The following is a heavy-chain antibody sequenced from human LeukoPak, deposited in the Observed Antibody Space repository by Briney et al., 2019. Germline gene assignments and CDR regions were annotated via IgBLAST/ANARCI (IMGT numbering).Heavy chain of an antibody. CDR3: ARAREVRLMVVIALDY. D-gene: IGHD2-21*01. Sequence: ASVKVSCKASGGTFSSYAISWVRQAPGQGLEWMGGIIPIFGTANYAQKFQGRVTITADESTSTAYMELSSLGSEDTAVYYCARAREVRLMVVIALDYWGQGTLVTVSS. CDR1: GGTFSSYA. V-gene: IGHV1-69*13. CDR2: IIPIFGTA. J-gene: IGHJ4*02.